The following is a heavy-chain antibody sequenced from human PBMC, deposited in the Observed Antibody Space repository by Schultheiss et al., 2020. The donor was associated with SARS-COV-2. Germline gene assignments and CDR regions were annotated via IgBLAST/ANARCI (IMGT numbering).Heavy chain of an antibody. Sequence: GESLKISCAASGFTFNNYAMSWVRQAPGKGLEWVSAISGSATSTYYADSVRGRSTISRDNSKNTVYLQMNTLRVEDTAVYYCARDYYGMDVWGQGTTVTVSS. CDR2: ISGSATST. J-gene: IGHJ6*02. CDR1: GFTFNNYA. CDR3: ARDYYGMDV. V-gene: IGHV3-23*01.